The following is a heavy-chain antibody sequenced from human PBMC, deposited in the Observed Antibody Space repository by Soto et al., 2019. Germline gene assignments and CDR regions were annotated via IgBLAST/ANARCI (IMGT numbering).Heavy chain of an antibody. D-gene: IGHD2-21*01. CDR3: ARTRMIESWIDY. Sequence: SQTLSLTCDVSVDSISTYYWSWIRQPPGKGQEWIGYVYYSGSTLYNPSLESRVTLSIDMSKKQVSLKLNSVIAADAAVYYCARTRMIESWIDYWGHGTLVTVSS. CDR1: VDSISTYY. CDR2: VYYSGST. J-gene: IGHJ4*01. V-gene: IGHV4-59*01.